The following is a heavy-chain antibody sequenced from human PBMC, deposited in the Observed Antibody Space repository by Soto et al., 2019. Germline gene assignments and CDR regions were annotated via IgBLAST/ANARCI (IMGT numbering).Heavy chain of an antibody. D-gene: IGHD3-10*01. CDR2: IYYNENT. V-gene: IGHV4-59*01. CDR1: GASINNYY. J-gene: IGHJ5*02. Sequence: QVQLQESGPGLVKPSATLSLTCSVSGASINNYYWAWIRQRPGKGLEWIGYIYYNENTNYSPSLKSRVTISLDTSKSHFSLSLSSVTAADTAMYYCARVDGSGTYSIIDLWGQGTLVTVSS. CDR3: ARVDGSGTYSIIDL.